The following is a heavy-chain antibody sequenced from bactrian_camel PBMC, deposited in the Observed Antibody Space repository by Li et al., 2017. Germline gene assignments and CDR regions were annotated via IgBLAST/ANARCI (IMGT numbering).Heavy chain of an antibody. J-gene: IGHJ4*01. CDR1: PYTVGTYC. D-gene: IGHD4*01. V-gene: IGHV3S6*01. CDR2: FCTPSRNP. Sequence: VQLVESGGGAVQAGGSLRLSCVASPYTVGTYCMAWWRQAPGQEREGVAVFCTPSRNPFYGDSVKGRFTISRDNAKNTLYLQMNSLKSEDTALYYCVTGKDYDDYVLPFNDWGQGTQVTVS. CDR3: VTGKDYDDYVLPFND.